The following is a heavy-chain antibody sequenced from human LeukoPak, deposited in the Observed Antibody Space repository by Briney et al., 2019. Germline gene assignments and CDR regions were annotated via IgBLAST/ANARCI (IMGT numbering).Heavy chain of an antibody. Sequence: PGGSPRLSCAASGFSVSNSYMSWVRQAPGKGLDWVSVIYSGGGTFHSDSVKGRFTVSGDYSKNTLYLQMNNLRADDTAVYYCARADYYGSGSYYSDFDYWGQGTLVTVSS. CDR3: ARADYYGSGSYYSDFDY. CDR1: GFSVSNSY. D-gene: IGHD3-10*01. J-gene: IGHJ4*02. CDR2: IYSGGGT. V-gene: IGHV3-53*01.